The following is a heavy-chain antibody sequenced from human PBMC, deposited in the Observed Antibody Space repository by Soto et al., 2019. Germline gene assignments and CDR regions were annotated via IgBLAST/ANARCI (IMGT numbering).Heavy chain of an antibody. D-gene: IGHD5-18*01. CDR2: IGWNSGSI. Sequence: PGGSLRLSCAASGFTFDDYAMHWVRQAPGKGLEWVSGIGWNSGSIAYADSVKGRFTISRDNAKNTVYLQMNSLRAEDTAVYYCAKDVRGYGNGYFDYWGQGTLVTVSS. CDR3: AKDVRGYGNGYFDY. J-gene: IGHJ4*02. V-gene: IGHV3-9*01. CDR1: GFTFDDYA.